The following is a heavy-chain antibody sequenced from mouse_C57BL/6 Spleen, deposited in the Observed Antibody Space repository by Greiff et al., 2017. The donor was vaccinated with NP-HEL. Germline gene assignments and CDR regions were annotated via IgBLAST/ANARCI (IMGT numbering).Heavy chain of an antibody. V-gene: IGHV1-55*01. D-gene: IGHD4-1*01. CDR2: IYPGSGST. CDR3: ARTRANWFYAMDY. J-gene: IGHJ4*01. CDR1: GYTFTSYW. Sequence: QVQLQQPGAELVKPGASVKMSCKASGYTFTSYWITWVKQRPGQGLEWIGDIYPGSGSTNYNEKFKSKATLTVDTSSSTAYMQLSSLTSEDSAVYYCARTRANWFYAMDYWGQGTSVTVSS.